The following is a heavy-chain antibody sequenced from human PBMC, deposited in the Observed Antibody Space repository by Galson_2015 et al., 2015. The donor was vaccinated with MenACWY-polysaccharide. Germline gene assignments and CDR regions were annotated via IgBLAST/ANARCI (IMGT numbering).Heavy chain of an antibody. CDR3: AKDDSGSYPY. CDR2: VNWDGTNT. CDR1: GFTFTGYA. D-gene: IGHD3-10*01. Sequence: LRLSCAASGFTFTGYAMHWVRQAPGKGLEWVALVNWDGTNTYYADSVKGRFTISRDNSKNSLYLQMNSLRTEDTALYYCAKDDSGSYPYWGQGTLVTVSS. J-gene: IGHJ4*02. V-gene: IGHV3-43*02.